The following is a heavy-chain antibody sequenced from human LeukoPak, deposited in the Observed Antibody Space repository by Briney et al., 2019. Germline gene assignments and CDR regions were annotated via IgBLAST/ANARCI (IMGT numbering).Heavy chain of an antibody. CDR1: GGSISSSSYY. Sequence: PSETLSLTCTVSGGSISSSSYYWGWIRQPPGKGLEWIGSIYYSGSTYYNPSLKSRVTISVDTSKNQFSLKLSSVTAADTAVYYCARYIRSGYYYFDYWGQGTLVTVSS. V-gene: IGHV4-39*01. D-gene: IGHD3-16*01. CDR3: ARYIRSGYYYFDY. CDR2: IYYSGST. J-gene: IGHJ4*02.